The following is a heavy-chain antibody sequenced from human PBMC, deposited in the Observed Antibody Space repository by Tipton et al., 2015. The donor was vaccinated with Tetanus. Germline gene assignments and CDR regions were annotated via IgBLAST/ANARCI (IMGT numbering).Heavy chain of an antibody. Sequence: TLSLTCAVSGGSLSGHFWSWVRQPPEKGLEWIGEITPRGSSSYNPSLKSRVTIAVDRSQNVFSLNLTSVTAADTAVYYCARHLYGYWFDPWGQGALVTVSS. J-gene: IGHJ5*02. CDR3: ARHLYGYWFDP. D-gene: IGHD3-10*01. CDR2: ITPRGSS. V-gene: IGHV4-34*01. CDR1: GGSLSGHF.